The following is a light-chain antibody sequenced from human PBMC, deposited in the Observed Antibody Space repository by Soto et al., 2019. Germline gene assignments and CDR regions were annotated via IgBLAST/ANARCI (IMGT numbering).Light chain of an antibody. CDR2: EVS. Sequence: QSALTQPASVSGSPGQSITISCTGTSSDVGSYNLVSWYQHHPGKAPKLMIFEVSKRPSGVSNRFSASKSGSAASLTISELQAEDEADYYCCSYAGSSTWVFGGGTKLTVL. J-gene: IGLJ3*02. CDR3: CSYAGSSTWV. CDR1: SSDVGSYNL. V-gene: IGLV2-23*02.